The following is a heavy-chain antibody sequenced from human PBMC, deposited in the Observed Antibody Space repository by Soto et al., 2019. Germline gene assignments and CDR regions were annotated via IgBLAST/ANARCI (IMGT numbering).Heavy chain of an antibody. V-gene: IGHV4-59*08. CDR3: ARIGVRGVPAWFDP. D-gene: IGHD3-10*01. CDR1: GGSISSYY. CDR2: IYYSGST. J-gene: IGHJ5*02. Sequence: QVQLQESGPGLVKPSETLSLTCTVSGGSISSYYWSWIRQPPGKGLEWIGYIYYSGSTNYNPSLKIRVTISVDTSKNQFSLKLSSVTAADTAVYYCARIGVRGVPAWFDPWGQGTLVTVSS.